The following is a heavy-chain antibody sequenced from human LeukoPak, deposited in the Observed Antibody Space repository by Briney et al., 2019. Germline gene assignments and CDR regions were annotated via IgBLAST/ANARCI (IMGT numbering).Heavy chain of an antibody. J-gene: IGHJ6*03. D-gene: IGHD3-22*01. CDR1: GGSISSYY. CDR3: ARGIYDSSGYYYMDV. V-gene: IGHV4-59*01. CDR2: IYYSGSTNYNPSGST. Sequence: SETLSLTCTVSGGSISSYYWSWIRQPPGKGLEWIGYIYYSGSTNYNPSGSTNYNPSLKSRVTISVDTSKNLFSLILSSVTAADTAVYYCARGIYDSSGYYYMDVRGKGTTVTISS.